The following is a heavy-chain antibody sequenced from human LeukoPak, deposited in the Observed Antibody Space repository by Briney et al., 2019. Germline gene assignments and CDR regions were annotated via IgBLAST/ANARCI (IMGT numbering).Heavy chain of an antibody. CDR3: ARENRIVGAPTLYYYYHYMDV. D-gene: IGHD1-26*01. CDR1: GFTFSSYA. V-gene: IGHV3-64*01. J-gene: IGHJ6*03. Sequence: GGSLRLSCAASGFTFSSYAMHWVRQAPGKGLEYVSAISSNGGSTYYANSVKGRFTISRDNSKNTLYLQMGSLRAEDMAVYYCARENRIVGAPTLYYYYHYMDVWGKGTTVTISS. CDR2: ISSNGGST.